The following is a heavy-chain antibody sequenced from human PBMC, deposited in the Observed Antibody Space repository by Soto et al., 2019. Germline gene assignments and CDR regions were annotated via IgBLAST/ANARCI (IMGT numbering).Heavy chain of an antibody. Sequence: PSETLSLTCAVSGYSISSGYYWGWIRQPPGKGLEWIGSIYNSGSTYYNPSLKSRVTISVDTSKNQFSLKLSSVTAADTAVYYCARGAYDFWSGYYTLSWPEWFDPWGQGTLVTVSS. CDR3: ARGAYDFWSGYYTLSWPEWFDP. D-gene: IGHD3-3*01. CDR2: IYNSGST. CDR1: GYSISSGYY. V-gene: IGHV4-38-2*01. J-gene: IGHJ5*02.